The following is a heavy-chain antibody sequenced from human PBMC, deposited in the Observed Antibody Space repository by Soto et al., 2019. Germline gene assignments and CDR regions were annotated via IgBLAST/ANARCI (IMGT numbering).Heavy chain of an antibody. CDR3: ARFFGSGFDY. D-gene: IGHD6-19*01. Sequence: EVQLVESGGGLVQPGGSLRLSCVASGFTFSTDTMNWVRQAPGKGLEWVAHISVSGATRYYADSVKGRFTISRDNAKTSLYLQMDSLRHEDTAVYYCARFFGSGFDYWGQGTLVTVSS. CDR2: ISVSGATR. V-gene: IGHV3-48*02. CDR1: GFTFSTDT. J-gene: IGHJ4*02.